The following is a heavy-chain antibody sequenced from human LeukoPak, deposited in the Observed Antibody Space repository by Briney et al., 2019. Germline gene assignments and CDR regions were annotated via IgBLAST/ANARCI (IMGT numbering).Heavy chain of an antibody. CDR1: GFTLSAHG. Sequence: GMSLRLSCAASGFTLSAHGMHWVRQAPGKGLEWLAVIWYDGNTKYYSDSAKGRFTISRDSSKNTLYLEMNSLRAEDTAVYYCARDEVITFRLFDHWGQGTLVTVSS. V-gene: IGHV3-33*01. J-gene: IGHJ4*02. D-gene: IGHD1-14*01. CDR2: IWYDGNTK. CDR3: ARDEVITFRLFDH.